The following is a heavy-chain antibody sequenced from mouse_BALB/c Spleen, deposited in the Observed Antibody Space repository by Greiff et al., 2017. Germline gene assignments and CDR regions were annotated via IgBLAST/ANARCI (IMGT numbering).Heavy chain of an antibody. CDR1: GFTFSDFY. CDR3: ARDYGSSLYYYAMDY. Sequence: EVQRVESGGGLVQPGGSLRLSCATSGFTFSDFYMEWVRQPPGKRLEWIAASRNKANDYTTEYSASVKGRFIVSRDTSQSILYLQMNALRAEDTAIYYCARDYGSSLYYYAMDYWGQGTSVTVSS. D-gene: IGHD1-1*01. CDR2: SRNKANDYTT. V-gene: IGHV7-1*02. J-gene: IGHJ4*01.